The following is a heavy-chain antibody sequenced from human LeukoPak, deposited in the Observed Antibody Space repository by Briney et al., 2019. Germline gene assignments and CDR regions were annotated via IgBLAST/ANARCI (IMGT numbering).Heavy chain of an antibody. D-gene: IGHD3-3*01. V-gene: IGHV1-69*05. CDR3: ARVGYDFWSSYRRGGYYYYYMDV. CDR1: GGTFSSYA. Sequence: GASVKVSCKASGGTFSSYAISWVRQAPGQGLEWMGGIIPIFGTANYAQKFQGRVTITTDESTSTAYMELSSLRSEDTAVYYCARVGYDFWSSYRRGGYYYYYMDVWGKGTTVTVSS. J-gene: IGHJ6*03. CDR2: IIPIFGTA.